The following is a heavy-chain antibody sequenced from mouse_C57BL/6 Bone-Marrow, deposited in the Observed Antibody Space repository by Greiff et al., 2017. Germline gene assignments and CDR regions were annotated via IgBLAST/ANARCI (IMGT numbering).Heavy chain of an antibody. J-gene: IGHJ2*01. CDR2: INPYNGGT. D-gene: IGHD2-3*01. CDR1: GYTFTDYY. V-gene: IGHV1-19*01. CDR3: ARGWLLRNY. Sequence: VQLKESGPVLVKPGASVKMSCKASGYTFTDYYMNWVKQSHGKSLEWIGVINPYNGGTSYNQKFKGKATLTVDKSSSTAYMELNSLTSEDSAVYYCARGWLLRNYWGQGTTLTVSS.